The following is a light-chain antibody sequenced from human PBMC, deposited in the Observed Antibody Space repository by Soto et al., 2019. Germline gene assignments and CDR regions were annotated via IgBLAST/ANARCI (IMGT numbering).Light chain of an antibody. J-gene: IGKJ2*01. CDR2: AAS. CDR3: LPHNSSAYP. CDR1: KGIRND. Sequence: DIQMTQSPSSLSASVGDRVTITCRASKGIRNDLGWYQQKLGKAPKRLVYAASTLETGVLSRFSRGESGTKFTRKIRSLQPEDFETYCCLPHNSSAYPFGHATTLEIK. V-gene: IGKV1-17*01.